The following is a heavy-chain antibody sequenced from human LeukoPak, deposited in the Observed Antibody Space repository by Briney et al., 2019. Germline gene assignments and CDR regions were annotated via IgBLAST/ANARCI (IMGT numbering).Heavy chain of an antibody. Sequence: SETLSLTCTVSGGSISSSSYYWGWIRQPPGKGLEWIGSIYYSGSTYYNPSLKSRVTISVDTSKNQFSLKLSSVTAADTAVYYCARDGSEEDFWSGQYYFDYWGQGTLVTVSS. CDR3: ARDGSEEDFWSGQYYFDY. V-gene: IGHV4-39*07. J-gene: IGHJ4*02. CDR2: IYYSGST. D-gene: IGHD3-3*01. CDR1: GGSISSSSYY.